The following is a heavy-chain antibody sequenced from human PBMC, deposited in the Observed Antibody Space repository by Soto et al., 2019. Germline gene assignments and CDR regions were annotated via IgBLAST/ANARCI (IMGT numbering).Heavy chain of an antibody. CDR2: IYYSGST. V-gene: IGHV4-31*03. CDR3: ARDKDNKWFDP. Sequence: SETLSLTCTVSGGSISSGGYYWSWIRQHPGKGLEWIGYIYYSGSTYYNPSLKSRVTISVDTSKNQFSLKLSSVTAADTAVYYCARDKDNKWFDPSGQGTLVTVSS. J-gene: IGHJ5*02. CDR1: GGSISSGGYY.